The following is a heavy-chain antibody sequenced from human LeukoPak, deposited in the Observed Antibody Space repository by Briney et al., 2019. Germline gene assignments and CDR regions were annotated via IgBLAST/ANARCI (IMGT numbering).Heavy chain of an antibody. CDR2: IYSSGST. CDR3: ARRGGSGRSFDY. Sequence: SETLSLTCTVSGGSISSSSYYWGWIRQPPGKGLEWIGSIYSSGSTYYNPSLKSRVTISVDTYKNQFSLNLSSVPASDTAVYYCARRGGSGRSFDYWGQGILVTVSS. J-gene: IGHJ4*02. CDR1: GGSISSSSYY. V-gene: IGHV4-39*01. D-gene: IGHD3-10*01.